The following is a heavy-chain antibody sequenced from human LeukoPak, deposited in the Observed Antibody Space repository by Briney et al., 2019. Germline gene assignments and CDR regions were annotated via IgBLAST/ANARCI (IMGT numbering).Heavy chain of an antibody. Sequence: WASVKVSCKASGYTFTGYYMHWVRQAPGQGLEWMGWINPNSGGTNYAQKFQGRATMTRDTSISTAYMELSRLRSDDTAVYYCARVDSFCPYWGQGTLVTVSS. CDR1: GYTFTGYY. J-gene: IGHJ4*02. CDR3: ARVDSFCPY. V-gene: IGHV1-2*02. D-gene: IGHD3-16*01. CDR2: INPNSGGT.